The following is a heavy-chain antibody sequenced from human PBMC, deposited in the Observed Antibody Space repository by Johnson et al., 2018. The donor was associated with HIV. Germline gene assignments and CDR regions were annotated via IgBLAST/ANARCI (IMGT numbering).Heavy chain of an antibody. Sequence: QVQLVESGGGAVQPGRSLRLSCAASRFTFRSYAMHWVRQAPGKGLEWVALISYDGIHIHYGDSVKGRFIVSKDNSKNTLYLQMSSLRAEDTAVYYCAREGAPSARDFGAFDIWGQGTMVTVSS. V-gene: IGHV3-30-3*01. CDR3: AREGAPSARDFGAFDI. CDR2: ISYDGIHI. J-gene: IGHJ3*02. D-gene: IGHD1-26*01. CDR1: RFTFRSYA.